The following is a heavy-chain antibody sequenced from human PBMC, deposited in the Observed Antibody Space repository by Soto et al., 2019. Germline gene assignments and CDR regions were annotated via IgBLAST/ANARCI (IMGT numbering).Heavy chain of an antibody. V-gene: IGHV4-34*01. CDR2: INHSGST. Sequence: QVQLQQWGAGLLKPSETLSLTCAVYGGSFSGYYWSWIRQPPGKGLEWIGEINHSGSTNYNPSLKSRVTISVDTSKNQFSLKLSSVTAADTAVYYCARDLLGYCSSTSCSSRRAFDIWGQGTMVTVSS. J-gene: IGHJ3*02. CDR1: GGSFSGYY. D-gene: IGHD2-2*01. CDR3: ARDLLGYCSSTSCSSRRAFDI.